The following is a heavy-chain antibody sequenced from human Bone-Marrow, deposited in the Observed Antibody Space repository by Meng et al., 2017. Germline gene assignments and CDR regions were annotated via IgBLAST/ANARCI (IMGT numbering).Heavy chain of an antibody. CDR3: ARGPRRAIAAAGTGYFDL. J-gene: IGHJ2*01. V-gene: IGHV4-34*01. CDR1: GGSLSGDY. D-gene: IGHD6-13*01. CDR2: INHSGST. Sequence: QVELQRFGSVLLKHAESLSLTCAGYGGSLSGDYWSWIRQPPGKGLVWIGEINHSGSTNYNPSLKSRVTISVDTSKNQFSLKLSSVTAADTAVYYCARGPRRAIAAAGTGYFDLWGRGTLVTVSS.